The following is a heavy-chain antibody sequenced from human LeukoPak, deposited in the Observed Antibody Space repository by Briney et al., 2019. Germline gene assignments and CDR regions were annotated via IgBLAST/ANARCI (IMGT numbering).Heavy chain of an antibody. Sequence: GGSLRLSCAASGFTFSSYWMSWVRQAPGKGLEWVANIKQDGSEKYYVDSVKGRFTISRDNSKNMLYLQMNSLRAEDTAVYYCAKRLVYSSRWYYFDYWGQGALVTVSS. CDR3: AKRLVYSSRWYYFDY. CDR1: GFTFSSYW. V-gene: IGHV3-7*03. D-gene: IGHD6-13*01. CDR2: IKQDGSEK. J-gene: IGHJ4*02.